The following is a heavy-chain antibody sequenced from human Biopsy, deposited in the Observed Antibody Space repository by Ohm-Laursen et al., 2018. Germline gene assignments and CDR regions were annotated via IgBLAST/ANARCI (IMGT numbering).Heavy chain of an antibody. CDR3: GGDYYCNGTDI. CDR2: VSGYNGVT. Sequence: GASVKVSCQTSGYRFDNYGIRWVRQASGQRPEWMGWVSGYNGVTNYARKFQGRVTMTIEKSTTTAYMELRGLRSDDTAVYYCGGDYYCNGTDIWGPGTTLTVSS. CDR1: GYRFDNYG. V-gene: IGHV1-18*01. J-gene: IGHJ6*02.